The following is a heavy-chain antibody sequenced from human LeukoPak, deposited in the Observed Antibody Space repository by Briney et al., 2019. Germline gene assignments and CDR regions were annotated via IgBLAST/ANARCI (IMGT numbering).Heavy chain of an antibody. J-gene: IGHJ4*02. Sequence: GGSLRLSCAASGFTSSSYAMSWVRQAPGKGLELFSAISGCGGSTYYADSVKGRYTISRDNSKNTLYLQMNSLRAEHTAVYYCAKGPLTYGIPDYWGQGTLVTVSS. D-gene: IGHD2-8*01. CDR2: ISGCGGST. CDR1: GFTSSSYA. V-gene: IGHV3-23*01. CDR3: AKGPLTYGIPDY.